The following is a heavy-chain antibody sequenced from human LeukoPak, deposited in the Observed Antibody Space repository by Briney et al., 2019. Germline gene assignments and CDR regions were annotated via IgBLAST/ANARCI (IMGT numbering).Heavy chain of an antibody. CDR1: GGSISPYY. D-gene: IGHD3-22*01. V-gene: IGHV4-59*08. Sequence: SETLSLTCTVSGGSISPYYWSWIRQPPGKGLEWIGHIYHSGSTNYNPSLKSRLTISVDTSKNQLSLKLSSVTAADTAVYYCARHLAPSSGYLTLDYWVQGTLVTVSS. CDR3: ARHLAPSSGYLTLDY. CDR2: IYHSGST. J-gene: IGHJ4*02.